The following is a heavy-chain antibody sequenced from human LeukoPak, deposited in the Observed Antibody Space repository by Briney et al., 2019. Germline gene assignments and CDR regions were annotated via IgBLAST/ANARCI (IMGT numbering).Heavy chain of an antibody. Sequence: GGSLRLSCAASGFTFSSYGMHWVRQAPGKGLEWVAVISYDGSNKYYADSVKGRFTISRDNSKNTLYLQMNSLRAEDTAVYYCARDLSPDRRYCSGGSCYSFDYWGQGTLVTVSS. D-gene: IGHD2-15*01. V-gene: IGHV3-30*03. CDR3: ARDLSPDRRYCSGGSCYSFDY. CDR2: ISYDGSNK. J-gene: IGHJ4*02. CDR1: GFTFSSYG.